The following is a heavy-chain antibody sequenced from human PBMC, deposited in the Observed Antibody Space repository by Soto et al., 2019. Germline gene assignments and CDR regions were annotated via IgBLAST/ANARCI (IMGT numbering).Heavy chain of an antibody. Sequence: QVQLVQSGAEVKKPGVSVKVSCKASGYTFSTYGFSWVRQAPGQGLEWMGWIGAYNDDTNYAQNFQGRVTMTTDTSTTTSYMELRNLRADGTAVYFCARDWGGAEGFDPWGQGTLVTVSS. CDR3: ARDWGGAEGFDP. J-gene: IGHJ5*02. V-gene: IGHV1-18*01. CDR2: IGAYNDDT. D-gene: IGHD3-10*01. CDR1: GYTFSTYG.